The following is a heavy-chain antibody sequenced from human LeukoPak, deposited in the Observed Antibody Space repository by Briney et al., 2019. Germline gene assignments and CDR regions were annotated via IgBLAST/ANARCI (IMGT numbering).Heavy chain of an antibody. V-gene: IGHV1-18*01. D-gene: IGHD3-10*01. CDR2: ISPYNGNT. CDR3: ATLPSGSHIFDY. Sequence: ASVKVSCKASGYTFTSYGISWVRQAPGQGLEWMGWISPYNGNTNYAQRLQGRVTLTTDTSTSTAYMELRSLRSDDTAIYYCATLPSGSHIFDYWGQGTLVTVSS. CDR1: GYTFTSYG. J-gene: IGHJ4*02.